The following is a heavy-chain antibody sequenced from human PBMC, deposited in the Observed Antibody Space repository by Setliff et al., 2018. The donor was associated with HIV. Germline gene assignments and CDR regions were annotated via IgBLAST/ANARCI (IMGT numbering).Heavy chain of an antibody. CDR1: GFTFSNAW. CDR2: ISSSSGTI. D-gene: IGHD2-21*02. CDR3: ARDSSRGDRLRY. Sequence: GGSLRLSCAASGFTFSNAWMNWVRQAPGKGLEWVSYISSSSGTIKHYADSVEGRFTISRDNAKNSLYLQMNSLRAEDTAVYYCARDSSRGDRLRYWGQGTLVTVSS. V-gene: IGHV3-48*01. J-gene: IGHJ4*02.